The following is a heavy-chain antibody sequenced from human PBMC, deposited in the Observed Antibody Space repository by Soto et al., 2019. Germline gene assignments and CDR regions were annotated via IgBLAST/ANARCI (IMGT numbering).Heavy chain of an antibody. Sequence: PSETLSLTCTVSGGSISSGDYYWSWIRQPPGKGLEWIGYIYYSGSTYYNPSLKSRVTISVDTSKNQFSLKLSSVTAADTAVYYCARGGKYYDFWSGPNWFDTWGQGTLVTVSS. CDR1: GGSISSGDYY. V-gene: IGHV4-30-4*01. D-gene: IGHD3-3*01. CDR2: IYYSGST. CDR3: ARGGKYYDFWSGPNWFDT. J-gene: IGHJ5*02.